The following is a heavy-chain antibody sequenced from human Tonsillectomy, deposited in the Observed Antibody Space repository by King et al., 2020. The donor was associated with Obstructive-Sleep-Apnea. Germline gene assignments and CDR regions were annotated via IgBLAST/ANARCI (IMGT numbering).Heavy chain of an antibody. CDR2: ISSNGGRT. V-gene: IGHV3-64D*06. D-gene: IGHD6-19*01. J-gene: IGHJ4*02. Sequence: VQLVESGGGLVQPGGSLRLSCSASGFTFSSYAMHWVRQAPGKGLEYVSAISSNGGRTYYADSVKGRFTISRDNSKNTLYLRMSSLRPEDTAVYYCVKVGSGWYEDYWGQGTLVTVSS. CDR1: GFTFSSYA. CDR3: VKVGSGWYEDY.